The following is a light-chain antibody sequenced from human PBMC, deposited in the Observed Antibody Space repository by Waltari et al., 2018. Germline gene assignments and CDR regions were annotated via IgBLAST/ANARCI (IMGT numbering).Light chain of an antibody. CDR3: GTWDSSLRIYV. J-gene: IGLJ1*01. CDR1: SSNTGSYE. CDR2: DNC. Sequence: HSVLTQPPTVSAAPGQKVTISCSGSSSNTGSYEVCWDQQFPGTAPKVLIYDNCGRPSGTPKGFSGSRSGSPAHLAITGLQTGDEADYYCGTWDSSLRIYVFGTGTKVTVL. V-gene: IGLV1-51*01.